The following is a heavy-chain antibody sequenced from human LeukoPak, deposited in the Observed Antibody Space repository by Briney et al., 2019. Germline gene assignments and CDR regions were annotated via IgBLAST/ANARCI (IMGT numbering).Heavy chain of an antibody. D-gene: IGHD1-26*01. CDR3: ARDLVVVGATSFDY. CDR1: GGSFSGYY. Sequence: PSETLSLTCAVYGGSFSGYYWSWIRQPPGKGLEWIGEINHSGSTNYNPSLKSRVTISVDTSKNQFSLKLSSVTAADTAVYYCARDLVVVGATSFDYWGQGTLVTVSS. V-gene: IGHV4-34*01. J-gene: IGHJ4*02. CDR2: INHSGST.